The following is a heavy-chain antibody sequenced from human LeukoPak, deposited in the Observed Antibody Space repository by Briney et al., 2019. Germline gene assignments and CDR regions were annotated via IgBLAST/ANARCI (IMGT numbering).Heavy chain of an antibody. CDR3: ARRYHYGSGTYYFDN. CDR1: GYRFNTYW. V-gene: IGHV5-51*01. CDR2: IYPGDSDT. J-gene: IGHJ4*02. Sequence: GESLKISCKASGYRFNTYWIDWVRQMPGKGLEWMGIIYPGDSDTRYSPSFQGQVTISADKSISTAYLQWSSLKASDTAMYYCARRYHYGSGTYYFDNWGQGTLVTVSS. D-gene: IGHD3-10*01.